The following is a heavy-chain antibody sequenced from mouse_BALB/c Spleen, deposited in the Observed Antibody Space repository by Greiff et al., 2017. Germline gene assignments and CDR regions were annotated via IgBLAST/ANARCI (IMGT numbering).Heavy chain of an antibody. CDR2: IDPENGDT. Sequence: EVQLVESGAELVRPGASVKLSCTASGFTINDYYMHWVKQRPEQGLEWIGWIDPENGDTEYAPKFQGKATMTADTSSNPAYLQLISLTSEDTAVYYCPYGNYVDYAMDYWGQGTSVTVSS. CDR3: PYGNYVDYAMDY. CDR1: GFTINDYY. J-gene: IGHJ4*01. D-gene: IGHD2-1*01. V-gene: IGHV14-4*02.